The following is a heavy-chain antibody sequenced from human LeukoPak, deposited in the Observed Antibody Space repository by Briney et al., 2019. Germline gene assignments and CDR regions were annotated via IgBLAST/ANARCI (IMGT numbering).Heavy chain of an antibody. V-gene: IGHV3-33*01. CDR3: ARNPLLGFGELSTYYYGMDV. J-gene: IGHJ6*02. CDR2: IWYEGSNK. CDR1: VFTFSSYG. D-gene: IGHD3-10*01. Sequence: GRSLRLSCAASVFTFSSYGMHGVRQAPGKGLEWVAVIWYEGSNKYYADSVKGRFTIYRDNSKNTLYLQMNSLRAEDTAVYYCARNPLLGFGELSTYYYGMDVWGQGTTVTVSS.